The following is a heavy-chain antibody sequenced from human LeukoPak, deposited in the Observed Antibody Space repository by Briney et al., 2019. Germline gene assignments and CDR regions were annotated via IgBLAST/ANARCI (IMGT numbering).Heavy chain of an antibody. CDR2: IYYIGST. CDR3: ARYYRGHFDY. Sequence: SGTLSLTCTVSGGSISSSSYYWGWIRQPPGKGLEWIGSIYYIGSTYYNPSLKSRVTISVDTSKNQFSLKLSSVTAADTAEYYCARYYRGHFDYWGQGTLVTVSS. J-gene: IGHJ4*02. D-gene: IGHD1-26*01. CDR1: GGSISSSSYY. V-gene: IGHV4-39*01.